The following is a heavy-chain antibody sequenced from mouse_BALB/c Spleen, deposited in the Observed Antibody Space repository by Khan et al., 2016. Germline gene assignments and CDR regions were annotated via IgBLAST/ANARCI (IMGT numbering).Heavy chain of an antibody. J-gene: IGHJ3*01. CDR1: WYTFTNLG. CDR3: AIGRDYGGFAS. V-gene: IGHV9-3-1*01. D-gene: IGHD1-1*01. Sequence: QSQAVQSGPELKKPGETVKISCKASWYTFTNLGMNWGKQAPGKGLKRMGWINTYTGEPKYADDFKGRFAFSLQTSASHAYLQINNLKNEDTATYFGAIGRDYGGFASWGAGTLVTVSA. CDR2: INTYTGEP.